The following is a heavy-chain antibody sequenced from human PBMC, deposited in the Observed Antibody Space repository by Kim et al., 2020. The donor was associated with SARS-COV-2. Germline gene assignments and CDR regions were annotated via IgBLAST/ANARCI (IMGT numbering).Heavy chain of an antibody. D-gene: IGHD3-10*02. V-gene: IGHV3-7*01. CDR2: GRES. J-gene: IGHJ4*02. CDR3: ARSVFGDNY. Sequence: GRESYYVDSVKGRFTISRDNATNSLYLEMKSLRVEDTAVYYWARSVFGDNYWGQGTLVSVSS.